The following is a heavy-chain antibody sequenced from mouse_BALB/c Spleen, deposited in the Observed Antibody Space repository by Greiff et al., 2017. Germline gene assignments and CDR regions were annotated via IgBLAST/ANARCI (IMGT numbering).Heavy chain of an antibody. CDR2: ISSGGST. Sequence: EVQRVESGGGLVKPGGSLKLSCAASGFTFSSYAMSWVRQTPEKRLEWVASISSGGSTYYPDSVKGRFTISRDNARNILYLQMSSLRSEDTAMYYCARGDYYGPFDYWGQGTTLTVSS. V-gene: IGHV5-6-5*01. CDR3: ARGDYYGPFDY. J-gene: IGHJ2*01. CDR1: GFTFSSYA. D-gene: IGHD1-1*01.